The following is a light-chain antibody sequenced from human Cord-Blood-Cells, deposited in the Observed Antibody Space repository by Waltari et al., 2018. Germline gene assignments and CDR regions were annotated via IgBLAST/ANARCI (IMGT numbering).Light chain of an antibody. CDR1: QSISSW. V-gene: IGKV1-5*03. Sequence: DIQMTQSPSTLSASVGSRVTITCRASQSISSWLAWYQHKPGKATKLLIYKASSLESGFPSRFSGSGSGTEFTLTISSLQPDDFAIYYCQQYNSYSPYSFGQGTKLEIK. CDR2: KAS. CDR3: QQYNSYSPYS. J-gene: IGKJ2*03.